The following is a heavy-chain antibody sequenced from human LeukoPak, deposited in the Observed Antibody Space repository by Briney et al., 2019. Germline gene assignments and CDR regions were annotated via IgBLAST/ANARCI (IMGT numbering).Heavy chain of an antibody. CDR2: ISSSGGTT. D-gene: IGHD6-13*01. Sequence: GGSLRLSCAASGFSFTDYAMNWVRQAPGKGLEWVSSISSSGGTTNYADSVKGRFTISRDNSKDTLWLQMNSLRAEDTAAYYCAKVRSSNYYYYYGMDVWGQGTTVTVSS. CDR3: AKVRSSNYYYYYGMDV. V-gene: IGHV3-23*01. CDR1: GFSFTDYA. J-gene: IGHJ6*02.